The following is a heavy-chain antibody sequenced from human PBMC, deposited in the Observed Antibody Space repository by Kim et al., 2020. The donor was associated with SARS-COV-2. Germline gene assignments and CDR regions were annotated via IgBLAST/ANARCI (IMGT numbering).Heavy chain of an antibody. J-gene: IGHJ4*01. CDR3: ARKPTTSSWPYYFEH. V-gene: IGHV3-30*04. Sequence: GGSLRLSCAASGFIFSNYAMFWVRQAPGKGLEWVAVISYDGTNNDYADSVKGRFTISRDNSGNTLYLQTNSLRAEDTAVYYCARKPTTSSWPYYFEHWG. D-gene: IGHD6-13*01. CDR1: GFIFSNYA. CDR2: ISYDGTNN.